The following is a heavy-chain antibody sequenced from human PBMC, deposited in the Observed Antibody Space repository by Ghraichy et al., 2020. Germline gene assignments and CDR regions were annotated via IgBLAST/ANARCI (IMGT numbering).Heavy chain of an antibody. CDR2: ISGSGGST. J-gene: IGHJ3*02. V-gene: IGHV3-23*01. CDR1: GFTFSSYA. CDR3: AKSRRLGPIVVGQPDAFDI. D-gene: IGHD2-21*01. Sequence: GGSLRLSCAASGFTFSSYAMSWVRQAPGKGLEWVSAISGSGGSTYYADSVKGRFTISRDNSKNTLYLQMNSLRAEDTAVYYCAKSRRLGPIVVGQPDAFDIWGQGTMVTVSS.